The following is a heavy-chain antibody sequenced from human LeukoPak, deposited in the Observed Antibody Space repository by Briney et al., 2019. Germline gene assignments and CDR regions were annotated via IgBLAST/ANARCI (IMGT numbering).Heavy chain of an antibody. V-gene: IGHV4-4*02. CDR1: GGSISSSNW. D-gene: IGHD1-26*01. Sequence: SETLSLTCAVSGGSISSSNWWSWVRQPPGKGLEWVGEIYHSGSTNYNPSLKSRVTISVDKSKNQFSLKLSSVTAADTAVYYCVRVPSESGSAYYFDYWGQGTLVTVSS. CDR3: VRVPSESGSAYYFDY. CDR2: IYHSGST. J-gene: IGHJ4*02.